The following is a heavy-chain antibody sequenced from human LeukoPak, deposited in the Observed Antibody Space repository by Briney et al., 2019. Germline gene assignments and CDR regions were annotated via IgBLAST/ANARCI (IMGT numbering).Heavy chain of an antibody. CDR1: GFTFSSYA. V-gene: IGHV3-30-3*01. Sequence: GGSLRLSCAASGFTFSSYAMHWVRQAPGKGLEWVAVISYDGSNKYYADSVKGRFTISRDNSKNTLYLQMNSLRSEDTAVYYCAREAPVVVPSDYGPGYFRLWGQGTLVTVSS. D-gene: IGHD2-15*01. CDR2: ISYDGSNK. CDR3: AREAPVVVPSDYGPGYFRL. J-gene: IGHJ1*01.